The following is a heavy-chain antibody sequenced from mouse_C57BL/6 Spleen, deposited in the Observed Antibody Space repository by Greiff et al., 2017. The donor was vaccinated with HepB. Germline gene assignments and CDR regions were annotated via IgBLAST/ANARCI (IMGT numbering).Heavy chain of an antibody. J-gene: IGHJ3*01. D-gene: IGHD2-4*01. CDR3: ASSRDYDEDWEAWFAY. Sequence: QVQLQQPGAELVKPGASVKLSCKASGYTFTSYWMHWVKQRPGRGLEWIGRIDTNSGGTKYNEKFKSKATLTVDKPSSTAYMQLSSLTSGDSAVYYCASSRDYDEDWEAWFAYWSQGTLVTVSA. V-gene: IGHV1-72*01. CDR2: IDTNSGGT. CDR1: GYTFTSYW.